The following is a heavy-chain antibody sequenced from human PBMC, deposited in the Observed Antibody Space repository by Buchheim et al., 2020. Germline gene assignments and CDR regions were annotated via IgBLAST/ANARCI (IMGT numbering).Heavy chain of an antibody. V-gene: IGHV1-69*02. Sequence: QVQLVQSGAEVKKPGSSVKVSCKASGGTFSSYTISWVRQAPGQGLEWMGRIIPILGIANYAQKFQGRVTITADKSTSTAYMELSSLRSEDTAVYYCAHTSEGSCGGDCPDDWYFDLWGRGTL. J-gene: IGHJ2*01. D-gene: IGHD2-21*02. CDR1: GGTFSSYT. CDR2: IIPILGIA. CDR3: AHTSEGSCGGDCPDDWYFDL.